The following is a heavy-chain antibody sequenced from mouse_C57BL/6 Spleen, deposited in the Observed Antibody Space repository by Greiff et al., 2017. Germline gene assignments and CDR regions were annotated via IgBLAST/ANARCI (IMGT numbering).Heavy chain of an antibody. CDR2: ISYDGSN. J-gene: IGHJ1*03. CDR1: GYSITSGYY. V-gene: IGHV3-6*01. Sequence: EVQRVESGPGLVKPSQSLSLTCSVTGYSITSGYYWNWIRQFPGNKLEWMGYISYDGSNNYNPSLKNRISITRDTSKNQFFLKLNSVTTEDTATYYCARDLHYYGSSYGGYFDVWGTGTTVTVSS. D-gene: IGHD1-1*01. CDR3: ARDLHYYGSSYGGYFDV.